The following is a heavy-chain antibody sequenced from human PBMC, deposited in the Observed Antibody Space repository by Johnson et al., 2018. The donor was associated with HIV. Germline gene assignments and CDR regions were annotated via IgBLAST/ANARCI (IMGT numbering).Heavy chain of an antibody. D-gene: IGHD5-24*01. CDR1: GFTFGDYA. J-gene: IGHJ3*01. CDR3: TRDPGERWLQQGSHGFDV. V-gene: IGHV3-49*04. CDR2: IRSQAYGGTT. Sequence: EVQLVESGGGLVQPGRSLRLSCTASGFTFGDYAMSWVRQAPGKGLEWVGFIRSQAYGGTTEYAASVKGRFTISRDDSKSIAYLQMNSLKTEDTAVYYCTRDPGERWLQQGSHGFDVWGQGTMVTVSS.